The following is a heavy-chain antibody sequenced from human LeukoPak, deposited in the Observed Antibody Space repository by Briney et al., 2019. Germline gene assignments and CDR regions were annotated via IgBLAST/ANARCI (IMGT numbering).Heavy chain of an antibody. J-gene: IGHJ4*02. CDR3: ARGPSSGWSNFPHN. CDR2: INPNSGGT. CDR1: GYTFTRYY. D-gene: IGHD6-13*01. V-gene: IGHV1-2*02. Sequence: ASVKVSCKASGYTFTRYYMHWVRQAPGQRLEWMGWINPNSGGTNYAQKFQGRVTMTRDTSISTAYMELSRLRSDDTAVYYCARGPSSGWSNFPHNWGQGTLVTVSS.